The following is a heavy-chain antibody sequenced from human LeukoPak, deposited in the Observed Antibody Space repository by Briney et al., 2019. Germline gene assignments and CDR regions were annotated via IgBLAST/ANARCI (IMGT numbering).Heavy chain of an antibody. D-gene: IGHD1-26*01. Sequence: PGGSLRLSCAASGFTVRSNYMSWVRQAPGKGLEWVSVIYSGGRTYYADSVKGRFTISRDNSKNTLYLQMNSLRVEDTAVYYCARDRMWGAESEDYWGQGTLVTVSS. CDR2: IYSGGRT. V-gene: IGHV3-53*01. CDR1: GFTVRSNY. J-gene: IGHJ4*02. CDR3: ARDRMWGAESEDY.